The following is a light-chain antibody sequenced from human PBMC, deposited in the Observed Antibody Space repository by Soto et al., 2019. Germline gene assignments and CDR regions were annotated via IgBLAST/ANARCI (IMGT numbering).Light chain of an antibody. CDR3: QEYGSSRT. CDR2: GAS. CDR1: QSVSSSY. V-gene: IGKV3-20*01. Sequence: EIVLTQSPGTLSLSPGERATLSCRASQSVSSSYLAWYQQKPGQAPRLLIYGASSRATGIPDRFSGSGSGTDFPRTSSRLGPEVFAVYYCQEYGSSRTFGQRTKVGIK. J-gene: IGKJ1*01.